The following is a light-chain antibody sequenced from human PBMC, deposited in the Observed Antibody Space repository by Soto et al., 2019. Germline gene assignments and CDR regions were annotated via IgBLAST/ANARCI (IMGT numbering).Light chain of an antibody. Sequence: QSVLTQSPAASASLGASVKPTCTLSSGHSSYVIAWHQQQPEKGPLFLMKLNSDGSHNKGDGIPDRFSGSSSGAERYLTISSLQSEDEADYYCQTWGSGIVVFGGGTKLTVL. J-gene: IGLJ2*01. CDR1: SGHSSYV. CDR3: QTWGSGIVV. V-gene: IGLV4-69*01. CDR2: LNSDGSH.